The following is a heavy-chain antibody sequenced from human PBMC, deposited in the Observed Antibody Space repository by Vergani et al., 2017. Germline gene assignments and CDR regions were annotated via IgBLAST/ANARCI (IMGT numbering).Heavy chain of an antibody. D-gene: IGHD6-19*01. J-gene: IGHJ3*02. CDR3: ATPIRSSGWHDALDI. CDR1: GFTFSSSA. CDR2: ISGSGGST. V-gene: IGHV3-23*01. Sequence: EVQLLESGGGLVQPGGSLRLSCAASGFTFSSSAMSWVRQAPGKGLEWVSAISGSGGSTYYADPVKGRFTSSRDNSTNTPYLQMNSQRAEDTAVYYCATPIRSSGWHDALDIWGQGTMVTVSS.